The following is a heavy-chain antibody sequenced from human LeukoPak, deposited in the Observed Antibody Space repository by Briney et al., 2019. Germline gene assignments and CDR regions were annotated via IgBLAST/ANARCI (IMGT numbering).Heavy chain of an antibody. J-gene: IGHJ4*02. CDR3: ARDRPNYYGSDGHYYRRDGDY. CDR2: ITSRGEST. CDR1: GFTFSIYA. D-gene: IGHD3-10*01. V-gene: IGHV3-23*01. Sequence: GGSLRLSCAASGFTFSIYAMSWVRQARGKGLQWVSSITSRGESTLYVDSVKGRFTITRENSENTLYLQMHSLRAEDTAVYYCARDRPNYYGSDGHYYRRDGDYWGRGTLVSVSS.